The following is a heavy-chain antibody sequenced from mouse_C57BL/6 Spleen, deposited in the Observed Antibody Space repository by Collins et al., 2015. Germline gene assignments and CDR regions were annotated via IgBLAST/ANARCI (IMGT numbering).Heavy chain of an antibody. CDR1: GFDFSRYW. V-gene: IGHV4-1*02. CDR2: INPDSSTI. D-gene: IGHD1-1*01. J-gene: IGHJ1*01. CDR3: ARRYYYGRYFDV. Sequence: EVKLLESGGGLVQPGGSLKLSCAASGFDFSRYWMSWVRQAPGKGLEWIGEINPDSSTINYTPSLKDKFIIPRDNAKNTLYLQMSKVRSEDTALYYCARRYYYGRYFDVWGAGTTVTVSS.